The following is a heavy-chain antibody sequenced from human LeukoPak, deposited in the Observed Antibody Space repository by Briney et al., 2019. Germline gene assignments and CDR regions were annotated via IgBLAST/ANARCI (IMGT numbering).Heavy chain of an antibody. D-gene: IGHD3-22*01. CDR2: IWYDGSNK. CDR1: GFTFSNYG. CDR3: ARRYYYDSSGYYPAGDAFDI. J-gene: IGHJ3*02. Sequence: GGSLRLSCAASGFTFSNYGMHWVRQAPGKGLEWVAVIWYDGSNKYYADSVRGRFTISRHNSKNTLYLQMNSLRAEDTAVYYCARRYYYDSSGYYPAGDAFDIWGQGTMVTVSS. V-gene: IGHV3-33*01.